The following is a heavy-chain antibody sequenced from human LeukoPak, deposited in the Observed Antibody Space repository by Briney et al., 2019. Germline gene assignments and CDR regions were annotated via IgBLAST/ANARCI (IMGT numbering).Heavy chain of an antibody. CDR3: ARDGYNLGDAFDI. CDR1: GGTFSSYA. Sequence: ASVKVSCKASGGTFSSYAISWVRQAPGQGLEWMGGIIPIFGTANYAQKFQGRVTITTDESTSTAYMELGSLRSEDTAVYYCARDGYNLGDAFDIWGQGTMVTVSS. CDR2: IIPIFGTA. J-gene: IGHJ3*02. V-gene: IGHV1-69*05. D-gene: IGHD5-24*01.